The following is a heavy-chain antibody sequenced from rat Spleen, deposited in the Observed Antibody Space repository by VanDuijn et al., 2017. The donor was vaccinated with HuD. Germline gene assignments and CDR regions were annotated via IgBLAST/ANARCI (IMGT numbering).Heavy chain of an antibody. CDR1: GFTFSDYN. CDR2: IIYDGSRT. V-gene: IGHV5S10*01. CDR3: ARQQQLFPKGFAY. J-gene: IGHJ3*01. Sequence: EVQLVESGGGLVQPGRSLKLSCVASGFTFSDYNMAWVRQTPKKGLEWVATIIYDGSRTYYRDSVKGRFTISRDNAKSTLYLQMDSLRSEDTATYFCARQQQLFPKGFAYWGQGTLVTVSS. D-gene: IGHD1-2*01.